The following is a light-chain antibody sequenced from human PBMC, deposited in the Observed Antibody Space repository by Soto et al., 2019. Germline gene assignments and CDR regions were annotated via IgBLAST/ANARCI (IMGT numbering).Light chain of an antibody. CDR1: QSISSY. Sequence: DIQMTQSPSSLSASVGDRFTITCRAIQSISSYLNWYQQKPGKAPKLLIYAASSLQSGVPSRFSGSGSGTDFTLTISSLQPEDFATYYCQQSYSTPPAWTFGQGTKVDIK. J-gene: IGKJ1*01. V-gene: IGKV1-39*01. CDR2: AAS. CDR3: QQSYSTPPAWT.